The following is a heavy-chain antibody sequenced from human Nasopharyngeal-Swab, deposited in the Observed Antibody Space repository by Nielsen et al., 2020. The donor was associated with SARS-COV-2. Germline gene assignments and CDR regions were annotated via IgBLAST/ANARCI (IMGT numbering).Heavy chain of an antibody. V-gene: IGHV3-11*06. CDR2: VSSRSGTT. J-gene: IGHJ4*02. CDR1: GFTFRDYN. CDR3: ARDPDSSILGYYFDY. D-gene: IGHD3-16*01. Sequence: GGSLRLSCAASGFTFRDYNMMWVRQVPGKGLEWLSYVSSRSGTTKYADSVKGRFAVSRDNAKNSLFLQMNSLRDEDTAVYYCARDPDSSILGYYFDYWGRGTLVTVSP.